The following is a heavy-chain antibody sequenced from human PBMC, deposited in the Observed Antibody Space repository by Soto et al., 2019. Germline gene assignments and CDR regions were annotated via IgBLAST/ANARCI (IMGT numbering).Heavy chain of an antibody. J-gene: IGHJ4*02. CDR1: GYTFTGYY. CDR2: INPNSGGT. Sequence: ASVKVSCKASGYTFTGYYMHWVRQAPGQGLEWMGWINPNSGGTNYAQKFQGWVTMTRDTSISTAYMELSRLRSDDTAVYYCGRESPAARFDYWGQGTLVTVSS. CDR3: GRESPAARFDY. V-gene: IGHV1-2*04. D-gene: IGHD2-2*01.